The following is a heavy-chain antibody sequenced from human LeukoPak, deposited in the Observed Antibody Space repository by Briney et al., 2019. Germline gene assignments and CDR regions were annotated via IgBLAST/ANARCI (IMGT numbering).Heavy chain of an antibody. Sequence: GGSLRLSCAASGFTFSSYAMSWVRQAPGKGLEWVSAISGNGGSTYYADSVKGRFTISRDNSKNTLYLQMNSLRAEDTAVYYCAKYKGSSGWHRGEPFDYWGQGTLVTVSS. J-gene: IGHJ4*02. CDR1: GFTFSSYA. D-gene: IGHD6-19*01. CDR3: AKYKGSSGWHRGEPFDY. CDR2: ISGNGGST. V-gene: IGHV3-23*01.